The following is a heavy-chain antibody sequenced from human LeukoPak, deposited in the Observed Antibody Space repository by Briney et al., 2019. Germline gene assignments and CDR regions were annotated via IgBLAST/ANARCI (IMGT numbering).Heavy chain of an antibody. J-gene: IGHJ4*02. V-gene: IGHV3-23*01. D-gene: IGHD3-9*01. CDR3: AKTALRYFDWEYYFDY. Sequence: GGSLRLSCAASEFTFSSYAMSWVRQAPGKGLDWVSAISGSGGSTYYADSVKGRFTISRDNSKNTLYLQMNSLRAEDTAVYYCAKTALRYFDWEYYFDYWGQGTLVNVSS. CDR2: ISGSGGST. CDR1: EFTFSSYA.